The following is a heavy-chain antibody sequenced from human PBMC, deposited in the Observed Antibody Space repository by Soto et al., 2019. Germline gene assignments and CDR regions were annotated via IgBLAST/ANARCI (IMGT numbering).Heavy chain of an antibody. CDR3: AKGGSSGWPGGEDF. CDR2: ITSDGSTT. D-gene: IGHD6-19*01. V-gene: IGHV3-23*01. J-gene: IGHJ4*02. CDR1: GFTFSNYA. Sequence: GGSLRLSCVVSGFTFSNYAMSWVRKTPGKGLEWVSGITSDGSTTWYADFVEGRFAISRDNSKNTVYLQLNSPRGEDAAVYFCAKGGSSGWPGGEDFWGQGTMVTVSS.